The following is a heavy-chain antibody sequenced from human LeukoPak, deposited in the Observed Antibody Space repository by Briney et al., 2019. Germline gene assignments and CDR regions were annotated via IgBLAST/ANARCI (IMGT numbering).Heavy chain of an antibody. Sequence: GGPLRLSCEASGFTFSSYDMHWVRQATGKGLEWVSAIGTAGDTYYPGSVKGRFTISRENAKNSLYLQMNSLRAEDTAVYYCARGYSYGYSHDAFDIWGQGTMVTVSS. CDR2: IGTAGDT. CDR1: GFTFSSYD. CDR3: ARGYSYGYSHDAFDI. J-gene: IGHJ3*02. D-gene: IGHD5-18*01. V-gene: IGHV3-13*01.